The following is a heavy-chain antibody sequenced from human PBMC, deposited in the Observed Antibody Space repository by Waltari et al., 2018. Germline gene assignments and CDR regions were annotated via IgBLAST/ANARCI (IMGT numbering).Heavy chain of an antibody. Sequence: QVQLQESGPGLVKPSQTLSLTCTVSSGSISSVGYYWSWIRQPPGKGLEWIGYIYHSGITYYNPSLKILVTISVDTSRNLFSLKLSSVTAADTAVYYCARTSSGCLGWFDPWGQGTLVTVSS. CDR3: ARTSSGCLGWFDP. CDR1: SGSISSVGYY. J-gene: IGHJ5*02. CDR2: IYHSGIT. V-gene: IGHV4-30-4*08. D-gene: IGHD1-26*01.